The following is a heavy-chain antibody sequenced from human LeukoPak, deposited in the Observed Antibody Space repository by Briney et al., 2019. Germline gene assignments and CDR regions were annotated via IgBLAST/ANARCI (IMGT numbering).Heavy chain of an antibody. CDR3: AAGNDILTPFYG. V-gene: IGHV3-9*01. CDR2: ISWNSVDI. Sequence: GGSLRLSCEFSGVTFDDYAMHWVRRPPGRGLEWVSGISWNSVDIVYAASVRGRFTISRDNARNSLYLQMNSLRTEDTALYHCAAGNDILTPFYGWGQGTLVTVSS. D-gene: IGHD3-9*01. CDR1: GVTFDDYA. J-gene: IGHJ4*02.